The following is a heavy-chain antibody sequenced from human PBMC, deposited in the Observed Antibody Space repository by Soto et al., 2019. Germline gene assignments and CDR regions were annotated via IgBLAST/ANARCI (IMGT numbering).Heavy chain of an antibody. CDR1: GFIVSRNY. D-gene: IGHD2-15*01. CDR2: IYNSGST. V-gene: IGHV3-66*01. CDR3: AGPSGNEEY. J-gene: IGHJ4*02. Sequence: EVQLVESGGGLVQPGGSLRLSCAAYGFIVSRNYMTWVRQAPGKGLEWVSGIYNSGSTYYADSVKGRFTISRDNCKNTQYLQMNSLRAEETAVYYCAGPSGNEEYWGQGTLVIVSS.